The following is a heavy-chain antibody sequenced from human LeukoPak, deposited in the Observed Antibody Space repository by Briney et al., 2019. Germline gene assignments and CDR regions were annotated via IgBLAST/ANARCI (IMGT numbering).Heavy chain of an antibody. CDR1: GFTLSSYV. V-gene: IGHV3-23*01. CDR3: AKDLYAVAGKGDS. D-gene: IGHD6-19*01. Sequence: PGGSLRLSCAASGFTLSSYVMSWVRQAPGKGLEWVSTISGSGRNTYYADSVKGRFTISRDNSKSTLYLQMNSLKAEDTAVYYCAKDLYAVAGKGDSWGQGTLVTVSS. J-gene: IGHJ4*02. CDR2: ISGSGRNT.